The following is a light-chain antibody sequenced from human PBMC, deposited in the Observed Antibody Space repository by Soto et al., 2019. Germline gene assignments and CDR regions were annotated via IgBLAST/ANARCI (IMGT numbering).Light chain of an antibody. J-gene: IGKJ1*01. CDR1: QSVNSDY. CDR2: GAS. V-gene: IGKV3-20*01. Sequence: EIVMTQSPATLSVSPGERATLSCRASQSVNSDYLAWYQQKPGHAPRLLIYGASTRATGIPDRFSGSGSETDFTLTITGLEPEDFAVYYCQQYGSSSSWTFGQGTKVDIK. CDR3: QQYGSSSSWT.